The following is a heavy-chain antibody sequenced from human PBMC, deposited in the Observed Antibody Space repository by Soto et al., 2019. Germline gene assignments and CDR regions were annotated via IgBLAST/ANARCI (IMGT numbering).Heavy chain of an antibody. CDR2: INPNSADT. CDR3: AREGIGLALEN. D-gene: IGHD3-16*01. J-gene: IGHJ4*02. V-gene: IGHV1-2*02. CDR1: GDTFNGYY. Sequence: GPSVKGSCKASGDTFNGYYIHWVRQAPGQGLEWMGWINPNSADTSYAQKFQGRVAMTRETPITTAPMELSGLGFDDTAVYYCAREGIGLALENWGQGTLVTVSS.